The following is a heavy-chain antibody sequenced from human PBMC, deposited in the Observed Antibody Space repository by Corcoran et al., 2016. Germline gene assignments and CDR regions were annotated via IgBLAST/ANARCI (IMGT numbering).Heavy chain of an antibody. D-gene: IGHD4-4*01. Sequence: EVQLVQSGAEVKKPVESLKISCKGSGYSFTSYWIGWVRQMPGKGLEWMGVIYPGDSDTRYSPSFQGQVTISADKSIRTAYLQWSSLKDSDTAMYDCAKGGNPLYYRMDVWGQGTTVTVSS. CDR3: AKGGNPLYYRMDV. CDR1: GYSFTSYW. J-gene: IGHJ6*02. CDR2: IYPGDSDT. V-gene: IGHV5-51*01.